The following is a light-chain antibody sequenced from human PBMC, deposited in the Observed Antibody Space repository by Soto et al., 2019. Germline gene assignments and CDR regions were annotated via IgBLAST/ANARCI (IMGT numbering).Light chain of an antibody. CDR3: SSYTSTSTLYV. CDR1: SSDIGGYNY. CDR2: DVS. V-gene: IGLV2-14*03. Sequence: QSVLTQPASVPGSPGQSITISCTGTSSDIGGYNYVSWYQQLPGKVPKLIIYDVSNRPSGVSDRFSGSKSGNAASLTISGLQAEDEAEYYCSSYTSTSTLYVFGTGTKLTVL. J-gene: IGLJ1*01.